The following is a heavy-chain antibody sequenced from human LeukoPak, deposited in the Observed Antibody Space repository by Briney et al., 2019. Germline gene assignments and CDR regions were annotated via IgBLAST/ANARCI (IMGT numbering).Heavy chain of an antibody. J-gene: IGHJ4*02. CDR2: ISWNSGSI. V-gene: IGHV3-9*01. Sequence: PGRSLRLSCAASGFTFDDYAMHWVRQAPGKGLEWVSGISWNSGSIGYADSVKGRFTISRDNAKNSLYLQMNSLRAEDTALYYCAKDKGRYYGSGSIGLDYWGQGTLVTVSS. D-gene: IGHD3-10*01. CDR3: AKDKGRYYGSGSIGLDY. CDR1: GFTFDDYA.